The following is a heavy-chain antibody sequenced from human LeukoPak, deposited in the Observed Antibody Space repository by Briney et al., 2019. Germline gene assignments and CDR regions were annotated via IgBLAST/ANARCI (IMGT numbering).Heavy chain of an antibody. D-gene: IGHD3-10*01. J-gene: IGHJ4*02. CDR3: ARGITMVRGVIIGY. CDR2: IISILGIA. CDR1: GGTFSSYA. Sequence: ASVKVSCKASGGTFSSYAISWVRQAPGQGLEWMGRIISILGIANYAQKFQGRVTITADKSTSTAYMELSSLRSEDTAVYYCARGITMVRGVIIGYWGQGTLVTVSS. V-gene: IGHV1-69*04.